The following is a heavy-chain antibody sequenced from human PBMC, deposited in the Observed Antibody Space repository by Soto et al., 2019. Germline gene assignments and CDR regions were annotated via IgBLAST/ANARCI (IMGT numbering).Heavy chain of an antibody. CDR2: ISAYNGNT. CDR3: ARDIGYCSGGSCYHLMLDAFDS. J-gene: IGHJ3*02. CDR1: GYTFTSYG. V-gene: IGHV1-18*01. D-gene: IGHD2-15*01. Sequence: ASVKVSCKASGYTFTSYGISWVRQAPGQGLEWMGWISAYNGNTNYAQKLQGRVTMTTDTSTSTAYMELRSLRSDDTAVYYCARDIGYCSGGSCYHLMLDAFDSWGQGKMVTFSS.